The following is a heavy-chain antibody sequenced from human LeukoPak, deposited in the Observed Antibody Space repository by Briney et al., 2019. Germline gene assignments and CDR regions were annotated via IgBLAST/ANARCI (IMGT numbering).Heavy chain of an antibody. CDR3: ARRDYYYYYMDV. V-gene: IGHV4-39*01. CDR1: GGSISSSSYY. CDR2: IYYSGST. Sequence: SETLSLTCTVSGGSISSSSYYWGWIRQPPGKGLEWIGSIYYSGSTYYNPSLKSRVTISVDTSKNQFSLKLSSVTAADTAVYYCARRDYYYYYMDVWGKGTTVTVSS. J-gene: IGHJ6*03.